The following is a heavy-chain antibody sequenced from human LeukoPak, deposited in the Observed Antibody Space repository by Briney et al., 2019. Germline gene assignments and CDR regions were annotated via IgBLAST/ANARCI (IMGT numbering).Heavy chain of an antibody. CDR2: ISANGAST. J-gene: IGHJ3*02. CDR1: GFTFNNNG. Sequence: GGSLTPSSAASGFTFNNNGLSWVRQAPGRWLEWFSAISANGASTYYADSVKGRFTISIDNSKTTMYLQMSSLRGEDTDVYYCSKAAEITVTLVIDALDIWGQGTMVTVSS. CDR3: SKAAEITVTLVIDALDI. V-gene: IGHV3-23*01. D-gene: IGHD3-22*01.